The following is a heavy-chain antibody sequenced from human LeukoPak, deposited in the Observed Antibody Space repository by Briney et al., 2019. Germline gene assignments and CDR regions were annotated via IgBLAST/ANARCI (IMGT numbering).Heavy chain of an antibody. J-gene: IGHJ4*02. CDR2: ISYDGSNK. V-gene: IGHV3-30*04. D-gene: IGHD3-10*01. CDR1: GFTFSSYA. Sequence: GGSLRLSCAASGFTFSSYAMHWVRQAPGKGLEWVAVISYDGSNKYYADSVKGRFTISRDNAKNSLYLQMNSLRAEDTAVYYCARVRYYYGSGSFLNWGQGTLVTVSS. CDR3: ARVRYYYGSGSFLN.